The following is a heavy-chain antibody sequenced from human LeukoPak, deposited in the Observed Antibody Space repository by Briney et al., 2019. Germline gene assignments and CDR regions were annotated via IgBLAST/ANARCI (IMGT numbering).Heavy chain of an antibody. CDR1: GGSITGSY. J-gene: IGHJ4*02. V-gene: IGHV4-59*01. D-gene: IGHD1-1*01. CDR2: IYYSGGT. CDR3: ARVGDWNDLVY. Sequence: PSETLSLTCTVSGGSITGSYWSWIRQPPGKGLEWIGYIYYSGGTNYNPSLKSRVTISVDTSKNQFSLNLSAVTAADTAVYYCARVGDWNDLVYWGQGAQVTVSS.